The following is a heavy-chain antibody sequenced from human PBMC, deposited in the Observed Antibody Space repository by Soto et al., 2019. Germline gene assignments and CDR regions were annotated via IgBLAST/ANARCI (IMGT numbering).Heavy chain of an antibody. CDR3: ARAKYSGSYYYYYGMDV. D-gene: IGHD1-26*01. J-gene: IGHJ6*02. CDR1: GFTFSSYS. Sequence: GGSLRLSCAASGFTFSSYSMNWVRQAPGKGLEWVSYISSSSSTIYYADSVKGRFTISRDNAKNSLYLQMNSLRVEDTAVYYCARAKYSGSYYYYYGMDVWGQGTTVTVSS. V-gene: IGHV3-48*01. CDR2: ISSSSSTI.